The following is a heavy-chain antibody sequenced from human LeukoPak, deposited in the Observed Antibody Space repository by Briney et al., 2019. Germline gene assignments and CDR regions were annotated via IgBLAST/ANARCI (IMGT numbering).Heavy chain of an antibody. CDR1: GGSISSYY. Sequence: NPSETLSLTCTVSGGSISSYYWSWIRQPPGKGLEWIGYIYYSGSTNYNPSLKSRVTISVDTSKNQFSLKLSSVTAADTAVCYCARGSVGAPDYWGQGTLVTVSS. CDR2: IYYSGST. CDR3: ARGSVGAPDY. J-gene: IGHJ4*02. V-gene: IGHV4-59*01. D-gene: IGHD1-26*01.